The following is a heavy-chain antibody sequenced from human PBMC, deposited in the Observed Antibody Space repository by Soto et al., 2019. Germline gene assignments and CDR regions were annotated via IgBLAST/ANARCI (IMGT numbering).Heavy chain of an antibody. CDR1: GGTFSSYT. CDR3: ARDLRYYDSSGHDNYYYYYGMDV. D-gene: IGHD3-22*01. CDR2: IIPILGIA. V-gene: IGHV1-69*04. Sequence: SVKVSCKASGGTFSSYTISWVRQAPGQGLEWMGRIIPILGIANYAQKFQGRVTITADKSTSTAYMELSSLRSEDTAVYYCARDLRYYDSSGHDNYYYYYGMDVWGQGTTVTV. J-gene: IGHJ6*02.